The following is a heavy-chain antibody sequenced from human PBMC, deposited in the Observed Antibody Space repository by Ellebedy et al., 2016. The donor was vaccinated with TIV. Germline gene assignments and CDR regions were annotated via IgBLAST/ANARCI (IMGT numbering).Heavy chain of an antibody. CDR1: EFTFSTYG. Sequence: PGGSLRLSCAASEFTFSTYGMSWVRQAPGKGLEWVSHISGSGRSTYYADPVKGRFTISRDNSKNSLDLQMNSLRAEDTAVYYCAKDGSCSGGSCSYYFDYWGQGTLVTVSS. J-gene: IGHJ4*02. CDR3: AKDGSCSGGSCSYYFDY. V-gene: IGHV3-23*01. D-gene: IGHD2-15*01. CDR2: ISGSGRST.